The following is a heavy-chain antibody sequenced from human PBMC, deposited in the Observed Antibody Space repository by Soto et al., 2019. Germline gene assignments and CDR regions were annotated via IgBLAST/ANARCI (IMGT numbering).Heavy chain of an antibody. D-gene: IGHD5-12*01. CDR1: GGSISSGGYY. J-gene: IGHJ4*02. Sequence: QVQLQESGPGLVKPSQTLSLTCTVSGGSISSGGYYWSWIRQHPGKGLEWIGYIYYSGSTYYNPXLKSRVTISVXXPXNXXSLKLSSVTAADTAVYYCARAVGRDGYENTPPFDYWGQGTLVTVSS. V-gene: IGHV4-31*03. CDR3: ARAVGRDGYENTPPFDY. CDR2: IYYSGST.